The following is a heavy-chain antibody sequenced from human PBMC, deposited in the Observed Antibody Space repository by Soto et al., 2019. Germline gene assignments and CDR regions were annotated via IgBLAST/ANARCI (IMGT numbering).Heavy chain of an antibody. J-gene: IGHJ4*02. V-gene: IGHV1-18*01. CDR3: ACTYYDILTGYYHFDY. D-gene: IGHD3-9*01. CDR1: GYTFTSYG. Sequence: ASVKVSCKASGYTFTSYGISWVRQAPGQGLEWMGWISAYNGNTNYAQKLQGRVTMTTDTSTSTAYMELRSLRSDDTAVYYCACTYYDILTGYYHFDYWGQGTLVTVSS. CDR2: ISAYNGNT.